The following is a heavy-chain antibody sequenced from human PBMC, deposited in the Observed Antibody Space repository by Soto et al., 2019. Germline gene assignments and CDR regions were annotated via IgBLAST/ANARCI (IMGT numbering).Heavy chain of an antibody. D-gene: IGHD6-13*01. CDR3: ARTPTRAAAAGTLTSDFDY. CDR2: INPNTGGT. CDR1: GYTFTGYY. Sequence: SVKVSCKASGYTFTGYYMHWVRQAPGQGLEWMGWINPNTGGTNYAQKFQGRVTMTRDTSISTAYMELSRLRSDDTAVYYCARTPTRAAAAGTLTSDFDYWGQGTLVTVSS. J-gene: IGHJ4*02. V-gene: IGHV1-2*02.